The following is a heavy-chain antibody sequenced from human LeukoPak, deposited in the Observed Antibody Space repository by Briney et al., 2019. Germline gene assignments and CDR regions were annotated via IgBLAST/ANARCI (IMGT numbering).Heavy chain of an antibody. D-gene: IGHD2-15*01. CDR2: INSDGSST. Sequence: GGSLRLSCAASGFTFSSYWMHWVRQAPGKGLVWVSRINSDGSSTNYADSVKGRFTISRDNAKNTLYLQMNSLRAEDTAVYYCATSTYRSGGSCYSRTFQYWGQGTLVTVSS. CDR1: GFTFSSYW. V-gene: IGHV3-74*01. CDR3: ATSTYRSGGSCYSRTFQY. J-gene: IGHJ4*02.